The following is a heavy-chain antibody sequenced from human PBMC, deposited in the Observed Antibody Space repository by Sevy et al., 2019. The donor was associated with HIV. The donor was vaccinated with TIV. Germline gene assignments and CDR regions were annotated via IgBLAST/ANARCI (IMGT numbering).Heavy chain of an antibody. CDR3: TTGDHRSHYYYYGMDV. CDR1: GFTFSNAW. J-gene: IGHJ6*02. Sequence: GGSLRLSCAASGFTFSNAWMSWVRQAPGKGLEWVGRIKSKTDGGTTDYAAPVKGRFTISRDDSKNTLYLQMNSLKTEDTAVYYCTTGDHRSHYYYYGMDVWGQGTTVTVSS. V-gene: IGHV3-15*01. CDR2: IKSKTDGGTT.